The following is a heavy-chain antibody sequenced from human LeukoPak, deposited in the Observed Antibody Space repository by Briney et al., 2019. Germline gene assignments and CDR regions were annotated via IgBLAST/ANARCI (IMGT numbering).Heavy chain of an antibody. V-gene: IGHV4-59*01. CDR2: IYYSGST. J-gene: IGHJ4*02. CDR3: AREVVGAFDY. Sequence: PSETLSLTCTVSGGSISSYYWSWIRQPPGKGLEWIGYIYYSGSTNYNPSLESRVTISVDTSKNQFSLKLSSVTAADTAVYYCAREVVGAFDYWGQGTLVTVSS. D-gene: IGHD1-26*01. CDR1: GGSISSYY.